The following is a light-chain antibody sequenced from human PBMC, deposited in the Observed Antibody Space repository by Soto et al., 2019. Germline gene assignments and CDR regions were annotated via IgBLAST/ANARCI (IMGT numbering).Light chain of an antibody. Sequence: EIVLTQSPPTLSLSPGERATLSCKASQSVGNYLAWYQQRSGQAPRLLIYDTSNRATGIPARFSGSGSGTDFTLTICSLGPEDFAVYYCQHRSHWPVSFGGGTMLEIK. CDR3: QHRSHWPVS. V-gene: IGKV3-11*01. CDR2: DTS. J-gene: IGKJ4*01. CDR1: QSVGNY.